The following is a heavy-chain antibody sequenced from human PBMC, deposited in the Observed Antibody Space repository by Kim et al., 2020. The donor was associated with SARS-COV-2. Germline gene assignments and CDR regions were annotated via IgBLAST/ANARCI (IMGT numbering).Heavy chain of an antibody. V-gene: IGHV3-7*03. D-gene: IGHD6-13*01. Sequence: GGSLRLSCAASGFTFSNYWMSWVRQAPGKGLEWVANIKKDGSDKYYVDSVKGRFTISRDNAKNSLYLQMNSLRAEDTAVYYCANQASSNWAQYYFDYWGQGTLVTVSS. CDR2: IKKDGSDK. CDR1: GFTFSNYW. CDR3: ANQASSNWAQYYFDY. J-gene: IGHJ4*02.